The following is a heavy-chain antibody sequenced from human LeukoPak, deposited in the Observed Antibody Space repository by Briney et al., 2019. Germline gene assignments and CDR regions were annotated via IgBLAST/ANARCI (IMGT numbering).Heavy chain of an antibody. V-gene: IGHV3-21*01. J-gene: IGHJ4*02. CDR3: ARVEDLVVAAYFDY. Sequence: RTGGSLRLSCAASGFTFSSYSMNWVRQAPGKGLEWVSSISSSTSYIYYADSVTGRFTISRDNAKNSLYLQMNSLRAEDTAVYYCARVEDLVVAAYFDYWGQGTLVTVSS. CDR1: GFTFSSYS. CDR2: ISSSTSYI. D-gene: IGHD2-15*01.